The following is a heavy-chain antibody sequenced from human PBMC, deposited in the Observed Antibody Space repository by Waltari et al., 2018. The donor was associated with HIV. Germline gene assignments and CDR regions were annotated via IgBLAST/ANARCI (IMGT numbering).Heavy chain of an antibody. CDR3: AASGYDANFDY. J-gene: IGHJ4*02. D-gene: IGHD5-12*01. Sequence: EVQLVESGGGLVQPGGSLRLSCAASGFTFTSYSMNWVRQAPGKGLELVSYISSSGTIYYADSVKGRFTISRDNAKNSLYLQMNSLRAEDTAVYYCAASGYDANFDYWGQGTLVTVSS. V-gene: IGHV3-48*01. CDR2: ISSSGTI. CDR1: GFTFTSYS.